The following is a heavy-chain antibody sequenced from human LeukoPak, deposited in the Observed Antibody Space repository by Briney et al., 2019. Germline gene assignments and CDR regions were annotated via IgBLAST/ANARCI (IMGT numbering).Heavy chain of an antibody. CDR1: GFTFSTYT. CDR2: ISSSSSTK. J-gene: IGHJ4*02. D-gene: IGHD4-17*01. V-gene: IGHV3-48*02. CDR3: ARVYYGDAIQH. Sequence: GGSLRLSCAASGFTFSTYTMNWVRQAPGKGLEWVSYISSSSSTKSYADSVKGRFTISRDNAKNSLYLQMNRLRDEDTAVYYCARVYYGDAIQHWGQGTLVTVSS.